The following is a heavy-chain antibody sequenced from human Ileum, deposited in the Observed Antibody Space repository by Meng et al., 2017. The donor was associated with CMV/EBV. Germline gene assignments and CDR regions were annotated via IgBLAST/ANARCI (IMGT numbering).Heavy chain of an antibody. V-gene: IGHV3-15*07. CDR1: GFTFSSAW. CDR3: TTEPRYTYSYKYY. Sequence: SGFTFSSAWMNWGRQAQGKGLEWVGRIRSITDGGTTDYAAPVEGRFTISRDDSKNTLYLQMNSLKAEDTAVYYCTTEPRYTYSYKYYWGQGTLVTVSS. CDR2: IRSITDGGTT. D-gene: IGHD5-18*01. J-gene: IGHJ4*02.